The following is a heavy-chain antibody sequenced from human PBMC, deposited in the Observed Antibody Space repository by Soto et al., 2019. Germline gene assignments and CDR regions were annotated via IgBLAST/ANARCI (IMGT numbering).Heavy chain of an antibody. CDR2: IIPIFGTA. J-gene: IGHJ6*02. CDR1: GGTFSSYA. CDR3: RMDNIAGMDL. Sequence: QVQLVQSGAEVKKPGSSAKVSCKASGGTFSSYAISWVRQAPGQGLEWMGGIIPIFGTANDAQKFQGRATLPADDSTSTAYMELSSLRSEDTAVYYCRMDNIAGMDLWGQGTTVTVSS. D-gene: IGHD2-2*03. V-gene: IGHV1-69*12.